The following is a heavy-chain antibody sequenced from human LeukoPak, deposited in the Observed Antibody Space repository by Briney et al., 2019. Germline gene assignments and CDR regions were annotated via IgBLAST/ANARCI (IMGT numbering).Heavy chain of an antibody. CDR3: AKDGRVAAAAYYFDY. Sequence: GGSLRLSCAASGFTFSSYSMNWVRQAPGKGLEWVSYISSSSSTIYYADSVKGRFTISRDNAKNSLYLQMNSLRDEDTAVYYCAKDGRVAAAAYYFDYWGQGTLATVSS. V-gene: IGHV3-48*02. CDR2: ISSSSSTI. D-gene: IGHD6-13*01. CDR1: GFTFSSYS. J-gene: IGHJ4*02.